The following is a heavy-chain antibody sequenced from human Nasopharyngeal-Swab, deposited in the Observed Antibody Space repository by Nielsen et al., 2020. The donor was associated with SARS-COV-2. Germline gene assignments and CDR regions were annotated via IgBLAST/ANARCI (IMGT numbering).Heavy chain of an antibody. CDR3: ARDPDSSGYYEDAFDI. CDR1: GFTFSSYA. Sequence: GESLKISCAASGFTFSSYAMHWVRQAPGMGLEWVGRIRNKDMRYTTEYAASVKGRFTISRDDSKNSLYLQMNSLKTEDTAVYYCARDPDSSGYYEDAFDIWGQGTMVTVSS. J-gene: IGHJ3*02. CDR2: IRNKDMRYTT. D-gene: IGHD3-22*01. V-gene: IGHV3-72*01.